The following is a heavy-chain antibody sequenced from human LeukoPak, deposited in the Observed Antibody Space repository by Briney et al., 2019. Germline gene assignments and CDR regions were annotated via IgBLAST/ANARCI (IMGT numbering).Heavy chain of an antibody. CDR2: ISSSSSYI. Sequence: PGGSLRLSCAASGFTFSSYSMNWVRQAPGKGLEWVSSISSSSSYIYYADSVKGRFTIFRDNAKNSLYLQMNSLRAEDTAVYYCAKDTPRPPSYWGRGTLDTVSS. V-gene: IGHV3-21*01. CDR1: GFTFSSYS. CDR3: AKDTPRPPSY. J-gene: IGHJ4*02.